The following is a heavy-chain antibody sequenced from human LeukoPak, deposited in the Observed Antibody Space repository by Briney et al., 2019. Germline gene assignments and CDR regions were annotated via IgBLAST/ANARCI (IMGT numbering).Heavy chain of an antibody. Sequence: ASVKVSCKASGCIFTSYDINWVRQATGQGLEWMGWMNPNSGNTGSPQKFQGRVTITRNTSISTAYMELSSLRSEDTAVYYCARAYMTATRHFDSWGQGTLVTVSS. CDR3: ARAYMTATRHFDS. V-gene: IGHV1-8*03. CDR1: GCIFTSYD. J-gene: IGHJ4*02. CDR2: MNPNSGNT. D-gene: IGHD2-21*02.